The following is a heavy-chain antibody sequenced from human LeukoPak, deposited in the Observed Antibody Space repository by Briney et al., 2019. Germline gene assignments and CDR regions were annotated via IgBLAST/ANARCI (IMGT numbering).Heavy chain of an antibody. D-gene: IGHD3-22*01. CDR1: GGSFSGYY. CDR3: ARGPWNYYDSIGPSYFQH. CDR2: INHSGST. Sequence: SETLSLTCAVYGGSFSGYYWSWIRQPPGEGLEWIGEINHSGSTNYNPSLKSRVTISVDTSKNQFSLKLSSVTAADTAVYYCARGPWNYYDSIGPSYFQHWGQGTLVTVSS. J-gene: IGHJ1*01. V-gene: IGHV4-34*01.